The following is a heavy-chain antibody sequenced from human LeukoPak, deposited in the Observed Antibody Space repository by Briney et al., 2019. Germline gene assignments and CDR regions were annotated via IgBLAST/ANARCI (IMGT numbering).Heavy chain of an antibody. CDR2: INPNSGGT. D-gene: IGHD6-13*01. V-gene: IGHV1-2*02. CDR3: AREAPGGYSSSWYDY. J-gene: IGHJ4*02. Sequence: GASVKVSCKASGYTFTGYYMHWVRQAPGQGLAWMGWINPNSGGTNYAQKFQGRVTMTRDTSISTAYMELSRLRSDDTVVYYCAREAPGGYSSSWYDYWGQGTLVTVSS. CDR1: GYTFTGYY.